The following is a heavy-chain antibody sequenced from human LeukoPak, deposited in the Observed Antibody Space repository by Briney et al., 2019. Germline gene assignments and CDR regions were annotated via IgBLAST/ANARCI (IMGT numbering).Heavy chain of an antibody. D-gene: IGHD6-13*01. V-gene: IGHV3-33*01. CDR2: IWYDGSNK. J-gene: IGHJ4*02. CDR1: GFTFSSYG. Sequence: GGSLRLSCAASGFTFSSYGMHWVRQAPGKGLEWVAVIWYDGSNKYYADSVKGRFTISRDNSKNTLYLQMNSLRAEDTAVYYCARDAAAAGLSSWGQGTLVTVSS. CDR3: ARDAAAAGLSS.